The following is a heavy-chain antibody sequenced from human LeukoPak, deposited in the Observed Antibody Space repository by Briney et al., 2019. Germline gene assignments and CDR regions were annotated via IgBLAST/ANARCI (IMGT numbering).Heavy chain of an antibody. CDR1: GGSISSGDYY. J-gene: IGHJ4*02. CDR2: IYYSGST. D-gene: IGHD1-14*01. CDR3: ARETGLYYFDY. V-gene: IGHV4-30-4*01. Sequence: PSQTLSLTCTVSGGSISSGDYYWNWIRQPPGRGLEWIGHIYYSGSTYYSPPLKSRVTISVDTSKNQFSLKLSSATAADTAVYFCARETGLYYFDYWGQGTLVTVSS.